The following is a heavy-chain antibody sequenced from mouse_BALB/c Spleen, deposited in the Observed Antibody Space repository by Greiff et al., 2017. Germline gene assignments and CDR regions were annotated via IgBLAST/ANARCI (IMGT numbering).Heavy chain of an antibody. V-gene: IGHV14-1*02. J-gene: IGHJ3*01. D-gene: IGHD2-4*01. CDR2: IDPENGNT. CDR1: GFNIKDYY. CDR3: ARKGAYDYAWFAY. Sequence: EVQLQQSGAELVRPGALVKLSCKASGFNIKDYYMHWVKQRPEQGLEWIVWIDPENGNTIYDPKFQGKASITAGTSSNTAYLQLSSLTSEDTAVYYCARKGAYDYAWFAYWGQGTLVTVSA.